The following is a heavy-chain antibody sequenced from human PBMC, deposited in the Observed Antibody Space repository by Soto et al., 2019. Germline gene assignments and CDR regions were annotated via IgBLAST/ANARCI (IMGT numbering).Heavy chain of an antibody. Sequence: ASVEVSCKXSGYTFTGYYMHWVRQAPGQGLEWMGWINPNSGDTKYAQKFQDRVTMTRDTSISTAYMELSRLRSDDTAVYYCARGGGTILAPLPWGQGTLVTVAS. J-gene: IGHJ5*02. V-gene: IGHV1-2*02. CDR1: GYTFTGYY. CDR3: ARGGGTILAPLP. D-gene: IGHD3-3*01. CDR2: INPNSGDT.